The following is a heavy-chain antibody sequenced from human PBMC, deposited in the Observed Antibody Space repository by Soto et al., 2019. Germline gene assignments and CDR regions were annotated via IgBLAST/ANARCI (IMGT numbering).Heavy chain of an antibody. CDR2: VYYTGTT. V-gene: IGHV4-59*01. CDR3: AREGNLGRWLQPLDF. D-gene: IGHD5-12*01. CDR1: YASINNYH. J-gene: IGHJ4*02. Sequence: TSETLSLTCTFSYASINNYHWTLIRQPPGKGLEWIAYVYYTGTTNFNPSLKSRVTISMDTSKNHFSLRLISVTAADTAIYFCAREGNLGRWLQPLDFWGQGTLVTVSS.